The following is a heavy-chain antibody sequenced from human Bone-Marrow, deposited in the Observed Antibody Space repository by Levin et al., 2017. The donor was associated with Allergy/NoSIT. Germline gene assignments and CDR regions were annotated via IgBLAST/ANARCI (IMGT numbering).Heavy chain of an antibody. V-gene: IGHV3-7*01. CDR2: IKEDGSES. CDR3: ARDRDSGYSGGDALDI. D-gene: IGHD3-22*01. CDR1: GFTLSGYW. Sequence: PGGSLRLSCAASGFTLSGYWMSWVRQAPGKGLEWVANIKEDGSESYYVASVTGRFTMSRDNAKNSLYLQMNSLRVEDTAAYYCARDRDSGYSGGDALDIWGQGTMVTVSS. J-gene: IGHJ3*02.